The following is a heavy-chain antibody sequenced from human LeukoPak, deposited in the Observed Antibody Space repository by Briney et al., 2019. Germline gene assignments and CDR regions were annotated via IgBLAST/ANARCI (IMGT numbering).Heavy chain of an antibody. CDR1: GYTFTGYY. V-gene: IGHV1-2*02. CDR2: INPNSGGT. J-gene: IGHJ5*02. D-gene: IGHD3-10*01. CDR3: ARDMQLLWFGELFAYRFDP. Sequence: ASVKVSCKASGYTFTGYYMHWVRQAPGQGLEWMGWINPNSGGTNYAQKFQGRVTMTRDTSISTAYMELSRLRSDDTAVYYCARDMQLLWFGELFAYRFDPWGQGTLVTVSS.